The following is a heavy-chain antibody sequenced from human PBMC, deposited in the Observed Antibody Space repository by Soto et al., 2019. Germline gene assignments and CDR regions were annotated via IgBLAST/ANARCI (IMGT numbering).Heavy chain of an antibody. CDR2: IYYSGST. V-gene: IGHV4-59*08. D-gene: IGHD6-13*01. Sequence: SETLSLTCTVSGGSISSYYWSWIRQPPGKGLEWIGYIYYSGSTYYNPSLKSRVTISVDTSKNQFSLKLSSVTAADTAVYYCARGIAAAAHFDDWGQGTLVTVSS. CDR1: GGSISSYY. J-gene: IGHJ4*02. CDR3: ARGIAAAAHFDD.